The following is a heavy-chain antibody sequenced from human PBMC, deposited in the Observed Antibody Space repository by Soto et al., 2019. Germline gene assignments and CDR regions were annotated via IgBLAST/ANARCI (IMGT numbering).Heavy chain of an antibody. Sequence: PSETLSLTCTVSGCSVSTNSYSWGWIRQSPGKGLEWIGTIYYSGSTHYNPSLEGRVAISADTPNNQLSLRLSSVTAADTAVYYCGRQPGHCGSTTCFGYYSVDVWGQGTTVTVSS. CDR2: IYYSGST. V-gene: IGHV4-39*01. J-gene: IGHJ6*02. D-gene: IGHD2-2*01. CDR3: GRQPGHCGSTTCFGYYSVDV. CDR1: GCSVSTNSYS.